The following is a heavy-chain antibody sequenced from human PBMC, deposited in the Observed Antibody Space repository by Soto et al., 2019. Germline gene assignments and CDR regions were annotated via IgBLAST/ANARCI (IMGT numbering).Heavy chain of an antibody. CDR1: GYTFTSYG. D-gene: IGHD3-22*01. Sequence: ASVKVSCKASGYTFTSYGISWVRQAPGQGLEGMGWISAYNGNTNYAQKLQGRVTMTTDTSTSTAYMELRSRRSDDTAVDYCARDRSAADSRAFDIWGQGTMVTVSS. J-gene: IGHJ3*02. CDR3: ARDRSAADSRAFDI. CDR2: ISAYNGNT. V-gene: IGHV1-18*01.